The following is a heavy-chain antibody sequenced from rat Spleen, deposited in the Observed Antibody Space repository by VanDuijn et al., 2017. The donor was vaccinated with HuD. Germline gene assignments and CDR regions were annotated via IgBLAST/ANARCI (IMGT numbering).Heavy chain of an antibody. CDR1: GLSITSTYR. J-gene: IGHJ4*01. CDR2: INNAGST. V-gene: IGHV3-3*01. CDR3: ARGQGSMDA. Sequence: EVQFQESGPGLVKPSQSLSLTCSVTGLSITSTYRWNWIRNFPGNKLEWMGYINNAGSTNYNPSLKSRISITRDTSKNQFSLQVNSVTTGDTATYDCARGQGSMDAWGQGASVTVSS.